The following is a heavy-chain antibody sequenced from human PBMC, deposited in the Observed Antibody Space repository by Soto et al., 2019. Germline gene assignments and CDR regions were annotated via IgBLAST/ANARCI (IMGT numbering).Heavy chain of an antibody. D-gene: IGHD2-8*01. V-gene: IGHV3-7*03. Sequence: GGSLRLSCAASGFTFSSYWMSWVRQAPGKGLEWVANIKQGGSEKYYVDSVKGRFTISRDNAKNSLYLQMNSLRAEDTGVYYCARMKDAIVLMVFDYWGQGTLVTVSS. CDR3: ARMKDAIVLMVFDY. CDR2: IKQGGSEK. J-gene: IGHJ4*02. CDR1: GFTFSSYW.